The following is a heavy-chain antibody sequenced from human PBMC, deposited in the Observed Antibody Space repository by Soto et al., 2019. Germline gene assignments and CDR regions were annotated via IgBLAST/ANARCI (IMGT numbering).Heavy chain of an antibody. V-gene: IGHV4-34*01. CDR1: GASFSTYY. CDR2: INHSGNN. CDR3: ARGGSNDWQVAFDI. Sequence: WDILSCSCVVSGASFSTYYYNWIRQSPGKGLEWIGEINHSGNNNYSPSLKSRVTMSLDTSKNQFSLKLTSVTAADTAVYYCARGGSNDWQVAFDIWGQGTMVTASS. D-gene: IGHD6-19*01. J-gene: IGHJ3*02.